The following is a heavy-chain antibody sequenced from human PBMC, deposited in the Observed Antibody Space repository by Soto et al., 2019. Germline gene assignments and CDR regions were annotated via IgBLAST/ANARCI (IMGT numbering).Heavy chain of an antibody. V-gene: IGHV4-34*01. D-gene: IGHD6-13*01. CDR1: GGSFSGYY. CDR2: INHSGST. J-gene: IGHJ5*02. Sequence: SETLSLTCAVYGGSFSGYYWSWIRQPPGKGLEWIGEINHSGSTNYKPSLKSRVNISVDTSKNQYSLKLSSVTAADTAVYYYTRGHTHLNIAAANENNWFDPWGQGTLVTVSS. CDR3: TRGHTHLNIAAANENNWFDP.